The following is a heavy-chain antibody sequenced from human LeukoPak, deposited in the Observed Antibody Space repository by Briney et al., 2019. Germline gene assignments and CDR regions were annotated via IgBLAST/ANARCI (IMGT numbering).Heavy chain of an antibody. Sequence: SETLSLTCAVSGGSISSNNWWSWVRQPPGKGLEWIGEIYRSGSINYNPSLKSRVTISVDKSKNQFSLKLSSVTAADTAVYYCSRDASVGASFLSDWSQGTLVTVSS. CDR2: IYRSGSI. CDR1: GGSISSNNW. CDR3: SRDASVGASFLSD. V-gene: IGHV4-4*02. J-gene: IGHJ1*01. D-gene: IGHD1-26*01.